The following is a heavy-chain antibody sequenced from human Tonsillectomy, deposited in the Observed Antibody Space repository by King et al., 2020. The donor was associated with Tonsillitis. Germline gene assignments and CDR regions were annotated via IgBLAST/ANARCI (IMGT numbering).Heavy chain of an antibody. D-gene: IGHD3-3*02. CDR3: AHISLSLLYYFDY. J-gene: IGHJ4*02. CDR1: CYSISSGYY. Sequence: QLQESGPGLVKPSETLSLTCAVSCYSISSGYYWGWIRQPPGKGLEGIGSIYHSGSTYYNPSLKSRVTISVDTSKNQFSLKLSSVTAADTAVYYCAHISLSLLYYFDYWGQGTLVTVSS. CDR2: IYHSGST. V-gene: IGHV4-38-2*01.